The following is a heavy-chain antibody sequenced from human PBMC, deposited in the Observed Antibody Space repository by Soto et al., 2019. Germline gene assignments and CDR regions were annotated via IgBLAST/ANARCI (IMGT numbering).Heavy chain of an antibody. CDR2: IYYSGST. J-gene: IGHJ6*02. V-gene: IGHV4-59*12. Sequence: SETLSLTCTVSGGSISSYYWSWIRQPPGKGLEWIGYIYYSGSTNYNPSLKSRVTISVDTSKNQFSLKLSSVAAADTAVYYCARDVMVVAATGRDYYGMDVWGQGTTVTVSS. CDR1: GGSISSYY. CDR3: ARDVMVVAATGRDYYGMDV. D-gene: IGHD2-15*01.